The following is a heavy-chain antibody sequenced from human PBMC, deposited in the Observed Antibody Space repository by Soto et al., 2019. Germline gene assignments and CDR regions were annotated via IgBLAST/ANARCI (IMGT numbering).Heavy chain of an antibody. J-gene: IGHJ5*02. CDR1: GYTFTIDG. CDR3: ARDLYDFWSGYSAAPFDP. Sequence: ASVKLSCKASGYTFTIDGISWVRQEPGQWLEWMGWISTYNGNTNYAQKLQGRVTMTTDTSTSTAYMELRSLRSDDTAVYYCARDLYDFWSGYSAAPFDPWGQGTLVTVSS. V-gene: IGHV1-18*01. CDR2: ISTYNGNT. D-gene: IGHD3-3*01.